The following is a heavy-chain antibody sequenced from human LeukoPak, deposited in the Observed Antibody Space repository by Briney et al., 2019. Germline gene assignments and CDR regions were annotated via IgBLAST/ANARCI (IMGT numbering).Heavy chain of an antibody. CDR2: ISDSSITM. CDR3: ARDGGFCSGGFCYRLFDP. J-gene: IGHJ5*02. CDR1: GFTFSSHN. V-gene: IGHV3-48*04. Sequence: QPGGSLRLSCAASGFTFSSHNMVWVRQPPGKGLEWISYISDSSITMYYADSVKGRFTISRDNAKNSLYLQINSLRAEDTAVYYCARDGGFCSGGFCYRLFDPWGQGTLVTVSS. D-gene: IGHD2-15*01.